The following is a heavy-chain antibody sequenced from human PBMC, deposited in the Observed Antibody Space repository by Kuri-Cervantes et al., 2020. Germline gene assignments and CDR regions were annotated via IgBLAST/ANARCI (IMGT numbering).Heavy chain of an antibody. CDR1: GASISSSSYY. CDR2: MFYSGSP. Sequence: SETLSLTCTVSGASISSSSYYWGWIRQPPGKGLEWIGTMFYSGSPYLNPSLKSRVSISVDTSKNQFSLKLSSVTAADTAVYYCARHDVHTAMVPNWFDPWGQGTLVTVSS. J-gene: IGHJ5*02. V-gene: IGHV4-39*01. CDR3: ARHDVHTAMVPNWFDP. D-gene: IGHD5-18*01.